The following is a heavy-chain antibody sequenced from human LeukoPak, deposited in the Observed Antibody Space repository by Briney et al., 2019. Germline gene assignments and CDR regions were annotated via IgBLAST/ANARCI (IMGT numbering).Heavy chain of an antibody. Sequence: ASVTVSCKASGYTFTGYYMHRVRQAPGQGLEWMGWINPNSGGTNYAQKFQGRVTMTRDTSISTAYMELSRLRSDDTAVYYCARDWGSGYDSFGPYNWFDPWGQGTLVTVSS. J-gene: IGHJ5*02. CDR3: ARDWGSGYDSFGPYNWFDP. D-gene: IGHD5-12*01. V-gene: IGHV1-2*02. CDR1: GYTFTGYY. CDR2: INPNSGGT.